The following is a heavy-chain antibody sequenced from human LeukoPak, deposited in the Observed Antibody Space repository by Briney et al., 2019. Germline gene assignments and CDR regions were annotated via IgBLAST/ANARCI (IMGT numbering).Heavy chain of an antibody. D-gene: IGHD6-13*01. J-gene: IGHJ4*02. Sequence: ASVKVSCKASGYTFTSYDINWGRHATGQGLEWMGWMNPSSGNTGYAQKFQGRVTMTRNTSISTAYMELSSLRSEDTAVYYCARGVTRHSSSCGYWGQGTLVTASS. CDR1: GYTFTSYD. V-gene: IGHV1-8*01. CDR2: MNPSSGNT. CDR3: ARGVTRHSSSCGY.